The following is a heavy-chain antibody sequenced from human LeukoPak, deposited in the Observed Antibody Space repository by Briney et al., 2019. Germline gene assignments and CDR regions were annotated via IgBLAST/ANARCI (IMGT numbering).Heavy chain of an antibody. D-gene: IGHD6-6*01. CDR3: TRPNSSTSGVYFDY. Sequence: ASVKVSCKASGGTFSSYAISWVRQAPGQGLEWMGGIIPIFGTTNYAQKFQDRVTITADESTSTAYMELSSLRSEDTAVYYCTRPNSSTSGVYFDYWGQGTLVTVSS. CDR2: IIPIFGTT. J-gene: IGHJ4*02. V-gene: IGHV1-69*13. CDR1: GGTFSSYA.